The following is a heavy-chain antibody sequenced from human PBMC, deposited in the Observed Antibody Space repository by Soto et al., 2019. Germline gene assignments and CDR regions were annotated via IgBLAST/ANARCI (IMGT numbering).Heavy chain of an antibody. CDR3: AKDPSSALEGFDI. CDR2: LTWNSGNI. CDR1: GFPFDDHA. Sequence: PGGSLRLSCVASGFPFDDHAVHWVRQAPGRGLEWVSGLTWNSGNIAYADSVKGRFTISRDNAKNSLYLQMNSLRAEDTALYYCAKDPSSALEGFDIWGQGTMVTVSS. V-gene: IGHV3-9*01. J-gene: IGHJ3*02. D-gene: IGHD1-1*01.